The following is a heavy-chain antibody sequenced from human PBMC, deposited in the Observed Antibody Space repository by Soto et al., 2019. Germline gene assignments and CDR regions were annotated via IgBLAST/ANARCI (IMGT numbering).Heavy chain of an antibody. V-gene: IGHV4-34*01. D-gene: IGHD1-26*01. CDR1: GGSFSGYY. CDR2: INHSGST. CDR3: ARGRNSGSYFWFDP. Sequence: PSETLSLTCAVYGGSFSGYYWSWIRQPPGKGLEWIGEINHSGSTNYNPSLKSRVTISVDTSKNQFSLKLSSVTAADTVVYYCARGRNSGSYFWFDPWGQGTLVTVS. J-gene: IGHJ5*02.